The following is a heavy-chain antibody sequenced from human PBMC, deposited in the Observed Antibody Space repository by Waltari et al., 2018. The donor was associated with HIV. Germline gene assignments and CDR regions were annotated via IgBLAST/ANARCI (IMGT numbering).Heavy chain of an antibody. D-gene: IGHD4-17*01. V-gene: IGHV4-39*01. J-gene: IGHJ4*02. Sequence: QLQLQESGPALVKPSDTLPLTCTVSTGHITQRYYWGGVRQSPGTGLEWIGTVYSNGLTHCTPSLESRVTMSVDTSKNQFSLTLTSVTAADTALYFCATLRTVTGTIDDWGQGILVTVSS. CDR3: ATLRTVTGTIDD. CDR2: VYSNGLT. CDR1: TGHITQRYY.